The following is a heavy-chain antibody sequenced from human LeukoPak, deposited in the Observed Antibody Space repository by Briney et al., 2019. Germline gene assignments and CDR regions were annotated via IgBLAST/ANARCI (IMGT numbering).Heavy chain of an antibody. V-gene: IGHV1-69*06. CDR3: ARDSAITMVRGVIHNAFDI. CDR1: GSTFSTHA. Sequence: SVKVSCKASGSTFSTHAISWVRQAPGQGLEWMGGIIPMFATPNYAQKFQGRVTITADKSTTTASMELSRLRSDDTAVYYCARDSAITMVRGVIHNAFDIWGQGTMVTVSS. D-gene: IGHD3-10*01. J-gene: IGHJ3*02. CDR2: IIPMFATP.